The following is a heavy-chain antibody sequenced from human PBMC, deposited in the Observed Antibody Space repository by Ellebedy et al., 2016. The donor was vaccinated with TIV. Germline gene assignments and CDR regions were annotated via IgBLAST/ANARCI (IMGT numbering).Heavy chain of an antibody. D-gene: IGHD3-10*01. CDR3: STLRETGY. Sequence: PGGSLRLSCAASGFTFSRHWMHWIRQAPGKGRVWLSRINGDGGFTSHADFVKGRFTISRDNAKNTLYLQMNSLKAEDTAMYYCSTLRETGYWGHGTLVTVSS. J-gene: IGHJ4*01. CDR2: INGDGGFT. V-gene: IGHV3-74*01. CDR1: GFTFSRHW.